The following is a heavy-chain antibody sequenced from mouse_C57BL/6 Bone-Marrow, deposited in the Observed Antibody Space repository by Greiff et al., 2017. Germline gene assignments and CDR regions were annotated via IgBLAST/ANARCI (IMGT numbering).Heavy chain of an antibody. D-gene: IGHD1-1*01. J-gene: IGHJ2*01. Sequence: EVQLQQSGAELVRPGASVKLSCTASGFNIKDDYMHWVKQRPEQGLEWIGWIDPENGDTEYASKFQGKATITADTSSNTAYLQLSSLTSEDTAVYYCTRAFTTVVAEVYYFDYWGQGTTLTVSS. CDR2: IDPENGDT. CDR1: GFNIKDDY. V-gene: IGHV14-4*01. CDR3: TRAFTTVVAEVYYFDY.